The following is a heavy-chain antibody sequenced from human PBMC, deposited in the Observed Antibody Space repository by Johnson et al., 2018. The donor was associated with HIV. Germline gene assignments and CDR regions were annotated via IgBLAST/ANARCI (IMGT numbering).Heavy chain of an antibody. V-gene: IGHV3-53*01. CDR2: IYNDDST. Sequence: VQLVESGGGLIQPGGSLRLSCAASGFIVSTNYMSWVRQAPGKGLEWVSVIYNDDSTYYADSVKGRFTISRDISTNTLSLQMNSLRAEDTAVYYCARRDAALVTAAFDIWGQGTMVTVSS. J-gene: IGHJ3*02. CDR3: ARRDAALVTAAFDI. CDR1: GFIVSTNY. D-gene: IGHD5-18*01.